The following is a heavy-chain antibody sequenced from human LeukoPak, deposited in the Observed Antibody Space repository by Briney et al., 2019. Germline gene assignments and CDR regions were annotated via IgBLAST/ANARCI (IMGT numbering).Heavy chain of an antibody. CDR1: GFIFSKYG. V-gene: IGHV3-30*02. CDR2: IWYDGTNK. D-gene: IGHD6-13*01. Sequence: GGSLRLSCAASGFIFSKYGMHWVRQAPGKGLEWVAFIWYDGTNKYYADSVKGRFTISRDNSKNTLYLQMNSLRAEDTAVYYCAKVPGIAAAAAPYYFDYWGQGTLVTVSS. J-gene: IGHJ4*02. CDR3: AKVPGIAAAAAPYYFDY.